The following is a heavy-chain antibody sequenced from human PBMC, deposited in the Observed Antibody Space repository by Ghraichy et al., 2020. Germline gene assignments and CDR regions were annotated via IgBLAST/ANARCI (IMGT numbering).Heavy chain of an antibody. CDR3: ARGGDFWSGYYTYWFDP. J-gene: IGHJ5*02. CDR2: IYYSGST. CDR1: GGSISSGGYY. V-gene: IGHV4-31*02. D-gene: IGHD3-3*01. Sequence: SQTLSLTCTVSGGSISSGGYYWSWIRQHPGKGLEWIGYIYYSGSTYYNPSLKSRVTISVDTSKNQFSLKLSSVTAADTAVYYCARGGDFWSGYYTYWFDPWGQGTLVTVSS.